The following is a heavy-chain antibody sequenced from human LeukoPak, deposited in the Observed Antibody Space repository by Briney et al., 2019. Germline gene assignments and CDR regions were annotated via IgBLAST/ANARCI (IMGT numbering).Heavy chain of an antibody. V-gene: IGHV3-48*01. J-gene: IGHJ4*02. D-gene: IGHD4-17*01. CDR1: GFTFSSYS. Sequence: GGSLRLSCAASGFTFSSYSMNWVRQAPGKGLEWVSYISSSSSTIYYADSVKGRFTISRDNSKNTLYLQMNSLRAEDTAVYYCASQHGDYLDYWGQGTLVTVSS. CDR3: ASQHGDYLDY. CDR2: ISSSSSTI.